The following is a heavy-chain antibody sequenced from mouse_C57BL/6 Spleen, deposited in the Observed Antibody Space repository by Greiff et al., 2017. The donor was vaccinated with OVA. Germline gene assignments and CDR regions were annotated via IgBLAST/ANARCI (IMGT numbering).Heavy chain of an antibody. CDR2: INPSNGGT. CDR1: GYTFTSYW. D-gene: IGHD2-1*01. V-gene: IGHV1-53*01. J-gene: IGHJ4*01. CDR3: AGGNYGNFHYYAMDY. Sequence: QVQLQQPGTELVKPGASVKLSCKASGYTFTSYWMHWVKQRPGQGLEWIGNINPSNGGTNYNEKFKSKATLTVDKSSSTAYMQLSSLTSEDSAVYYCAGGNYGNFHYYAMDYWGQGTSVTVSS.